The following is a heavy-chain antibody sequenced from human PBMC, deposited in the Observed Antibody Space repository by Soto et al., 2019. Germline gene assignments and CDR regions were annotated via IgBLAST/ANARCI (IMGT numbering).Heavy chain of an antibody. CDR2: INHSGST. J-gene: IGHJ6*02. V-gene: IGHV4-34*01. D-gene: IGHD2-15*01. CDR3: ARAQRPCSGGSCYSWYYYYGMDV. Sequence: KPSETLSLTCAVYGGSFSGYYWSWIRQPPGKGLEWIGEINHSGSTNYNPSLKSRVTMSVDTSKNQFPLKLSSVTAADTAVYYCARAQRPCSGGSCYSWYYYYGMDVWGQGTTVTVS. CDR1: GGSFSGYY.